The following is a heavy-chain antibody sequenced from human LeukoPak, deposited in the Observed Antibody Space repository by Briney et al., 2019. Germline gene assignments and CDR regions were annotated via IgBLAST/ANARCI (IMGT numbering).Heavy chain of an antibody. Sequence: GASVKVSCKASGGTFSSYAIGWVRQAPGQGLEWMGGIIPIFGTANYAQKFQGRVTITTDESTSTAYMELSSLRAEDTALYYCARNAYDSSGYYFSRSYYYMDVWGKGTTVIVSS. D-gene: IGHD3-22*01. J-gene: IGHJ6*03. CDR3: ARNAYDSSGYYFSRSYYYMDV. V-gene: IGHV1-69*05. CDR2: IIPIFGTA. CDR1: GGTFSSYA.